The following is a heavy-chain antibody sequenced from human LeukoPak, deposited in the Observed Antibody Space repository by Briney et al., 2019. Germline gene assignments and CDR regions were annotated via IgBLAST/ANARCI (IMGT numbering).Heavy chain of an antibody. Sequence: GGSLRPSSAAPGFTFRSYPMSSVRQAPGKGPQWVSGISGSGTSTHYADSVKGRFTISRDNSKNTLFLQLNSPRAEDTAVYFCAKNLAYTYGNTRLDYWGQGTLVTVSS. CDR2: ISGSGTST. J-gene: IGHJ4*02. V-gene: IGHV3-23*01. CDR3: AKNLAYTYGNTRLDY. D-gene: IGHD5-18*01. CDR1: GFTFRSYP.